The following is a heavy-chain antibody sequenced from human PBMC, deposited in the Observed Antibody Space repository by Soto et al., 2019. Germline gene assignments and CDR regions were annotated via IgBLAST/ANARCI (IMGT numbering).Heavy chain of an antibody. D-gene: IGHD6-6*01. V-gene: IGHV1-69*13. CDR1: RGTFSSYA. CDR2: IIPIFGTA. CDR3: AIGSSSDSYYGMDV. Sequence: GSSVKVSCKASRGTFSSYAISWVRQAPGQGLEWMGGIIPIFGTANYAQKFQGRVTITADESTSTAYMELSSLRSEDTAVYYCAIGSSSDSYYGMDVWGQGTTVTVSS. J-gene: IGHJ6*02.